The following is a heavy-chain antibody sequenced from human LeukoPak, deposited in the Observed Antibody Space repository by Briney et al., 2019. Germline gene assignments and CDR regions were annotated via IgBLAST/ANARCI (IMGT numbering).Heavy chain of an antibody. CDR1: GFTFSSYS. Sequence: PGGSLRLSCAASGFTFSSYSMNWVRQAPGKGLEWVSSISSSSSYIYYADSVKGRFTISRDNAKNSLYLQMNSLRAEDTAVYRCARDSSGTAGWFDPWGQGTLVTVSS. J-gene: IGHJ5*02. CDR2: ISSSSSYI. CDR3: ARDSSGTAGWFDP. D-gene: IGHD3-22*01. V-gene: IGHV3-21*01.